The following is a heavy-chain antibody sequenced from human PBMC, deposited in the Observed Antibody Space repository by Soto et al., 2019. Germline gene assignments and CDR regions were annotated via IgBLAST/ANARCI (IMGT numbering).Heavy chain of an antibody. CDR2: INPSGGST. CDR3: ARDQSSSSRVYWFDP. J-gene: IGHJ5*02. D-gene: IGHD6-13*01. Sequence: ASVKVSCKASGYTFTSYAMHWVRQAPGQRLEWMGRINPSGGSTRYAQKFQGRVTMTRDTSTSTVYMELSSLRSEDTAVYYCARDQSSSSRVYWFDPWGQGTLVTVSS. CDR1: GYTFTSYA. V-gene: IGHV1-46*03.